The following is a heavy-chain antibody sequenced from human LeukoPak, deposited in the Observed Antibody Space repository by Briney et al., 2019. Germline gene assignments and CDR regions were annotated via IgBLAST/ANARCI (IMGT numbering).Heavy chain of an antibody. D-gene: IGHD1-1*01. V-gene: IGHV1-18*01. CDR2: ISAYNGNT. J-gene: IGHJ3*02. CDR3: ARADVQLDAFDI. Sequence: ASVKVSCKASGYTFTSYGIRWVRQAPGQGLEWMGWISAYNGNTNYAQELQGRVTMTTDTSTSTAYMELRSLRSDDTAVYYCARADVQLDAFDIWGQGTMVTVSS. CDR1: GYTFTSYG.